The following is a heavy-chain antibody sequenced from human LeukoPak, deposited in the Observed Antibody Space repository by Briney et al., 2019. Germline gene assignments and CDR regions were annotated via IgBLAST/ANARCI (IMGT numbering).Heavy chain of an antibody. CDR1: GFTFSSYG. CDR3: ARDRDWGCSYCSY. J-gene: IGHJ4*02. D-gene: IGHD7-27*01. CDR2: IWFDGSNK. V-gene: IGHV3-33*01. Sequence: GGSLRLSCAASGFTFSSYGMHWVRQAPGKGLEWVAVIWFDGSNKYYADSVKGRFTISRDNSKNTLYLQMDSLRAEDTAVYYCARDRDWGCSYCSYWGQGTLVTVSS.